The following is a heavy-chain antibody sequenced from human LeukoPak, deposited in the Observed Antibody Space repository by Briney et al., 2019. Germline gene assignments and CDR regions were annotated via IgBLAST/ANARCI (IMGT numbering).Heavy chain of an antibody. CDR2: ISWNSVTI. D-gene: IGHD6-19*01. V-gene: IGHV3-9*03. Sequence: PGGSLRLSCAASGFTFDDYAMHWVRQTPGKGLEWVSGISWNSVTIAYADSVKGRFTISRDNAKNSLYLQINSLRTDDMALYYCARADSSDRAFDYWGQGTLVTVSS. CDR3: ARADSSDRAFDY. CDR1: GFTFDDYA. J-gene: IGHJ4*02.